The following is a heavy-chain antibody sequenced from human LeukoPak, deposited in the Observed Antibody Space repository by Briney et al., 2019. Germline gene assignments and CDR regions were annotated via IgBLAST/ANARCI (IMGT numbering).Heavy chain of an antibody. Sequence: GGSLRLSCAASGFTFTNYAMSWVRQAPGKGLEWVSAISGSGTRTYYADSVKGRFTISRDDSKNTLYLQMNSLRAEDRAVYYCAKEQTSSGFFDYWGQGTLVTVSS. CDR2: ISGSGTRT. J-gene: IGHJ4*02. D-gene: IGHD2-2*01. CDR1: GFTFTNYA. CDR3: AKEQTSSGFFDY. V-gene: IGHV3-23*01.